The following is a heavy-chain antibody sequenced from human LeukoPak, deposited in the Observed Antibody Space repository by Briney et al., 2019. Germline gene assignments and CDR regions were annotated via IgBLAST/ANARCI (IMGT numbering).Heavy chain of an antibody. CDR1: GGSFSGYY. CDR3: ARDRITIWNSYGMDV. V-gene: IGHV4-34*01. CDR2: INHSGST. Sequence: PSETLSLTCAVYGGSFSGYYWSWIRQPPGKGLEWIGEINHSGSTNYNPSLKSRVTISVDTSKNQFSLKLSSVTAADTAVYYCARDRITIWNSYGMDVWGQGTTVTVSS. J-gene: IGHJ6*02. D-gene: IGHD3-9*01.